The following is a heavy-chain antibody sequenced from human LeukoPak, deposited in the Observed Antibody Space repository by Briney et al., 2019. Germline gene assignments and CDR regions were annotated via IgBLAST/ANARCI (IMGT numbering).Heavy chain of an antibody. CDR2: INPNSGGT. V-gene: IGHV1-2*04. CDR1: GYTFTGYY. Sequence: GASVRVSCKASGYTFTGYYMHGVRHAPGQGLEWMGWINPNSGGTNYAQKFQGWVTMTRDTSISTAYMELSRLRSDDTAVYYCARGDDILTGYLYYFDYWGQGTLVTVSS. CDR3: ARGDDILTGYLYYFDY. J-gene: IGHJ4*02. D-gene: IGHD3-9*01.